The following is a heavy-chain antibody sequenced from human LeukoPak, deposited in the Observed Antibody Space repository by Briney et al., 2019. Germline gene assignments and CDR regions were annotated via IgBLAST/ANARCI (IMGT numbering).Heavy chain of an antibody. CDR3: ARGRIAAAGTGGMDV. D-gene: IGHD6-13*01. CDR1: GFTFSSYG. Sequence: PGGSLRLSCAAPGFTFSSYGMHWVRQAPGKGLEWVAVIWYDGSNKYYADSVKGRFTISRDNSKNTLYLQMNSLRAEDTAVYYCARGRIAAAGTGGMDVWGQGTTVTVSS. J-gene: IGHJ6*02. CDR2: IWYDGSNK. V-gene: IGHV3-33*01.